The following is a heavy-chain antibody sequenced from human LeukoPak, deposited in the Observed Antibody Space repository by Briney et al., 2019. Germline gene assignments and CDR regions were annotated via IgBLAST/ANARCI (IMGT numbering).Heavy chain of an antibody. CDR1: GGSISSSSYY. CDR2: IYYSGST. V-gene: IGHV4-39*01. CDR3: ARRDYDILTGYYPFDY. Sequence: SETLSLTCTVSGGSISSSSYYWGWIRQPPGKGLEWIGSIYYSGSTYYNPSLKSRVTISVDTSKNQFSLKLSSVTAADTALYYCARRDYDILTGYYPFDYWGQGTLVTVSS. D-gene: IGHD3-9*01. J-gene: IGHJ4*02.